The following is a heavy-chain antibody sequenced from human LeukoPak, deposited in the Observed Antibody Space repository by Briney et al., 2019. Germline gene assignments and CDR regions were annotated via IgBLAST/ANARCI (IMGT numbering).Heavy chain of an antibody. J-gene: IGHJ4*02. CDR1: GFTFSSYA. V-gene: IGHV3-23*01. CDR3: ARVRGSGYYFDY. Sequence: GGSLRLSCAASGFTFSSYAMSWVRQAPGKGLEWVSAISGSGGSTYYADSVKGRFTISRDNSKNTLYLQMNSLRAEDTAVYYCARVRGSGYYFDYWGQGTLVTVSS. CDR2: ISGSGGST. D-gene: IGHD3-10*01.